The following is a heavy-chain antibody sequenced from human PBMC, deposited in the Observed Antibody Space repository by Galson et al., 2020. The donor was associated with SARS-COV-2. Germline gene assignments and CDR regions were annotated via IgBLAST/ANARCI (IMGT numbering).Heavy chain of an antibody. Sequence: SETLSLTCAVYGGSFSGYYWSWIRQPPGKGLEWIGEINHSGSTNYNPSLKSRVTISVDTSKNQFSLKLSSVTAADTAVYYCASCLGYYYYYGMDVWGQGTTVTVSS. CDR3: ASCLGYYYYYGMDV. J-gene: IGHJ6*02. D-gene: IGHD3-16*01. V-gene: IGHV4-34*01. CDR2: INHSGST. CDR1: GGSFSGYY.